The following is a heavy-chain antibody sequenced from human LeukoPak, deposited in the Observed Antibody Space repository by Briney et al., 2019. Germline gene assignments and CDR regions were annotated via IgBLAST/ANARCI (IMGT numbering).Heavy chain of an antibody. V-gene: IGHV4-30-4*01. CDR1: GGSISSGDYY. J-gene: IGHJ4*02. Sequence: SETLSLTCTVSGGSISSGDYYWSWIRQPPGKGLEWIGYIYYSGSTYYNPSLKSRVTISVDTSKNQFSLKLSSVTAADTAVYYCARVGGGNSEGAYFDYWGQGTLVTVSS. CDR2: IYYSGST. D-gene: IGHD4-23*01. CDR3: ARVGGGNSEGAYFDY.